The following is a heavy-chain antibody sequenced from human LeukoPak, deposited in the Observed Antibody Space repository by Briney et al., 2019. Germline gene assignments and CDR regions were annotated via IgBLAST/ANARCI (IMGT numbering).Heavy chain of an antibody. D-gene: IGHD2-2*01. CDR1: GYTFTGYY. CDR2: INPNSGGT. V-gene: IGHV1-2*02. J-gene: IGHJ4*02. CDR3: ARDYAVGYCSSTSCWITQYYFDY. Sequence: GASVKVSCKASGYTFTGYYMHWVRQAPGQGLEWMGWINPNSGGTNYAQKFQGRVTMTRDTSISTAHMELSRLRSDDTAVYYCARDYAVGYCSSTSCWITQYYFDYWGQGTLVTVSS.